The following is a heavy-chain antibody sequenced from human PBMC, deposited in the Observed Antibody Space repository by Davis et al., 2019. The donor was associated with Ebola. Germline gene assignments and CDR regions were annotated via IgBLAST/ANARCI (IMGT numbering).Heavy chain of an antibody. J-gene: IGHJ6*02. CDR1: GYTFTNYA. V-gene: IGHV1-3*01. CDR3: ARAESFGVVTPYYYGMDV. CDR2: INAGNGNT. Sequence: AASVKVSCKASGYTFTNYAIHWVRQAPGQRLEWMGWINAGNGNTKYSQKLQGRVTITRDTSASTAYMELSSLRSEDTAVYYCARAESFGVVTPYYYGMDVWGQGTTVTVSS. D-gene: IGHD3-3*01.